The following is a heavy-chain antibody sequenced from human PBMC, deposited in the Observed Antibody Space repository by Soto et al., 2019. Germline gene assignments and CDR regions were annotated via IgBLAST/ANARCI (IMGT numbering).Heavy chain of an antibody. D-gene: IGHD5-18*01. V-gene: IGHV3-7*01. CDR1: GFTFSRYW. Sequence: GGSLRLSCAASGFTFSRYWMNWVRQAPGKGLEWVANIKQAGTEKNYVDSVKGRFTISRDNARKSLYLQMDSLRAEDTAVYFCARGDTPMITGMDSFDIWGQGTMVTVSS. J-gene: IGHJ3*02. CDR3: ARGDTPMITGMDSFDI. CDR2: IKQAGTEK.